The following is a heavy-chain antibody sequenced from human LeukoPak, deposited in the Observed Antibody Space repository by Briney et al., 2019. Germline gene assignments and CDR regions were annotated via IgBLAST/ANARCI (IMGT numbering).Heavy chain of an antibody. V-gene: IGHV3-23*01. CDR3: AKDASEGIWFGELLYLSWFDP. J-gene: IGHJ5*02. CDR1: GFTFSSYA. D-gene: IGHD3-10*01. CDR2: ISGSGGST. Sequence: GGSLRLSCAASGFTFSSYAMSWVRQAPGKGLEWVSAISGSGGSTYYADSVKGRFTISRDNSKNTLYLQMNSLRAEDTAVYYCAKDASEGIWFGELLYLSWFDPWGQGTLVTVSS.